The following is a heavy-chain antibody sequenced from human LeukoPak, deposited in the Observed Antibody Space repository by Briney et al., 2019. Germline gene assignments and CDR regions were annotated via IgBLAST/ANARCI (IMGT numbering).Heavy chain of an antibody. V-gene: IGHV1-69*05. D-gene: IGHD6-19*01. CDR3: ARGDAEWLVPDY. J-gene: IGHJ4*02. CDR2: IIPIFGTA. Sequence: SVKVSCKASGGTFSSYAISWVRQAPGQGLEWMGGIIPIFGTANYAQKFRGRVTITTDESTSTAYMELSSLRSEDTAVYYCARGDAEWLVPDYWGQGTLVTVSS. CDR1: GGTFSSYA.